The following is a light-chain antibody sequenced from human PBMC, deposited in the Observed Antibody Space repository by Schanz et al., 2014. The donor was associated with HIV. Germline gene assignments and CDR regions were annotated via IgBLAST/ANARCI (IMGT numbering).Light chain of an antibody. CDR1: QSVLHSPNNKNY. Sequence: DIVMTQSPDSLAVSLGERATIQCKSSQSVLHSPNNKNYLAWYQQKPGQPPKLLIYWASTRESGVPDRFSGSGSGTDFTLTISSLQAEDVAVYYCQQYYSTPRTFGQGTKVEIK. J-gene: IGKJ1*01. CDR2: WAS. CDR3: QQYYSTPRT. V-gene: IGKV4-1*01.